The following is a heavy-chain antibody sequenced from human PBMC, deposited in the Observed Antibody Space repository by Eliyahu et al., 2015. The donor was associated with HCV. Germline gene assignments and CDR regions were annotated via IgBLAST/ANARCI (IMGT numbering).Heavy chain of an antibody. CDR1: GFTFNNAW. J-gene: IGHJ3*02. V-gene: IGHV3-15*01. D-gene: IGHD3-3*01. CDR3: TTNYYTTDAFDI. Sequence: EVQLVESGGGLVKPGGSLRXSCAASGFTFNNAWMSWVRQAPGKGLEWVGRIKSKTAGGTIDYAAPVKGRFTISRDDSKNTLYLQMNSLKTEDTAVYYCTTNYYTTDAFDIWGQGTMVTVSS. CDR2: IKSKTAGGTI.